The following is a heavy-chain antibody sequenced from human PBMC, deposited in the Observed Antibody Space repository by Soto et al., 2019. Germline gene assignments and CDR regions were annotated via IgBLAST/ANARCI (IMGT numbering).Heavy chain of an antibody. J-gene: IGHJ4*02. CDR3: ARGSSGYISSWYYFDY. Sequence: GGSLRLSCAASGFTFTDYALSWVRQAPGKGLEWVATISGIGGSTYLADSVKGRLSISRDNSKNTVSLLMNSLRAEDTAVYFCARGSSGYISSWYYFDYWGRGTLVTV. CDR2: ISGIGGST. D-gene: IGHD6-13*01. CDR1: GFTFTDYA. V-gene: IGHV3-23*01.